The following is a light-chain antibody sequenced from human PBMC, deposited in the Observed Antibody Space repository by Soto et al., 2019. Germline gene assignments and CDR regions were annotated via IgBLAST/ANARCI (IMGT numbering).Light chain of an antibody. CDR1: QSVSSN. Sequence: EIVMTQSPATLSVSPGERATLSCRASQSVSSNLAWYQQKPGQAPRLLIYGASTRSTGIPARFSGSGSGTESTLTISSLQSADFAVYYCQQYHYWPPWTFGQGTKLQIK. CDR2: GAS. CDR3: QQYHYWPPWT. J-gene: IGKJ1*01. V-gene: IGKV3-15*01.